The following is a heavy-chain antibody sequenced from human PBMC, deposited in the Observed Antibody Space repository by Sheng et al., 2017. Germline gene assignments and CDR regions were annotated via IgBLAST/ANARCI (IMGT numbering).Heavy chain of an antibody. D-gene: IGHD3-22*01. J-gene: IGHJ4*02. CDR3: AKSYRYDSGATGPGYD. CDR1: GFTFSKYA. V-gene: IGHV3-23*04. CDR2: ISGSGGST. Sequence: EVQLVESGGGLEQPGGTLRLSCAASGFTFSKYAMSWVRQAPGKGLEWVSVISGSGGSTYYADSVKGRFTISRDNSKNTLFLQMNSLRAEDTAVYYCAKSYRYDSGATGPGYDWGQGTLVTVSS.